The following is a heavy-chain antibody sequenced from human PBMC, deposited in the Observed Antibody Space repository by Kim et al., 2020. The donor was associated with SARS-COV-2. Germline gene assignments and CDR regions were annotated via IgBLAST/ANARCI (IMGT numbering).Heavy chain of an antibody. Sequence: SETLSLTCAVYGGSFSGYYWSWIRQPPGKGLEWIGEINHSGSTNYNPSLKSRVTISVDTSKNQFSLKLSSVTAADTAVYYCARALAAAGTEHWFDPWGQGTLVTVSS. CDR3: ARALAAAGTEHWFDP. CDR2: INHSGST. CDR1: GGSFSGYY. D-gene: IGHD6-13*01. V-gene: IGHV4-34*01. J-gene: IGHJ5*02.